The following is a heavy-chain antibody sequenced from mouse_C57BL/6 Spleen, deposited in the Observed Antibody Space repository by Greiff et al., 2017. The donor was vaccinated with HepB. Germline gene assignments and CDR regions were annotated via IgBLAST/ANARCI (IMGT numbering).Heavy chain of an antibody. D-gene: IGHD2-3*01. J-gene: IGHJ1*03. Sequence: QVQLQQPGAELVKPGASVKMSCKASGYTFTSYWITWVKQRPGQGLEWIGDIYPGSGSTNYNEKFKSKATLTVDTSSSTSYMQLIRLTSEDSAVYCCASHRYVGYLYFDVSATGTPVTVSS. CDR1: GYTFTSYW. CDR3: ASHRYVGYLYFDV. CDR2: IYPGSGST. V-gene: IGHV1-55*01.